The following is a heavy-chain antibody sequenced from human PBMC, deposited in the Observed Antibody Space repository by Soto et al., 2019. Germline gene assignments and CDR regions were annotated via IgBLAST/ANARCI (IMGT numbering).Heavy chain of an antibody. V-gene: IGHV5-10-1*01. CDR2: IDPSDSYT. Sequence: GGSLKISCKGSGYSFTSYWISWVRQMPGKGLEWMGRIDPSDSYTNYSPSFQGHVTISADKSISTAYLQWSSLKASDTAMYYCSRQYKAGYYYYGMDVWGKGTTVTVSS. J-gene: IGHJ6*04. D-gene: IGHD1-20*01. CDR1: GYSFTSYW. CDR3: SRQYKAGYYYYGMDV.